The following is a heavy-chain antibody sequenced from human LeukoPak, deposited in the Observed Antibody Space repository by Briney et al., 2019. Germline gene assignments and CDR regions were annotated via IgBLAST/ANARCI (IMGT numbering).Heavy chain of an antibody. CDR2: VSGSVSDT. V-gene: IGHV3-23*01. CDR3: AKSPVWGRGYLDC. D-gene: IGHD3-16*01. CDR1: GFTFSNYG. J-gene: IGHJ4*02. Sequence: GGSLRLSCAASGFTFSNYGMSWVRQAPGKGLEWVSGVSGSVSDTYYAHSVKGRFTISRDNSKNTLYLEMNSLRAEDTAVYYCAKSPVWGRGYLDCWGQGTLVTVSS.